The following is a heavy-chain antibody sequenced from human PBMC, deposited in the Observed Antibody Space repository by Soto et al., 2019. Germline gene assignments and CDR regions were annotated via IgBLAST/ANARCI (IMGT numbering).Heavy chain of an antibody. CDR3: ARHSEHYYYDSSGYYYY. J-gene: IGHJ4*02. CDR2: IYPGDSDT. CDR1: GYSFTNYW. V-gene: IGHV5-51*01. Sequence: GESLKISCKGSGYSFTNYWIGWVRQMPGKGLEWMGIIYPGDSDTRYSPSFQGQVTISADKSISTAYLQWSSLKASDTAMYYCARHSEHYYYDSSGYYYYWGQGTLVTVSS. D-gene: IGHD3-22*01.